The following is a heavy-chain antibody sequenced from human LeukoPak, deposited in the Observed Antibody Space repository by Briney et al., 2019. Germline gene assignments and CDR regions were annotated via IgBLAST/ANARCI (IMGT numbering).Heavy chain of an antibody. V-gene: IGHV1-69*05. CDR1: GGTFSSYA. Sequence: ASVKVSCKASGGTFSSYAISLVRQAHGRGLEWMGGIIPIFGTANYAQKFQGRVTITTDESTSTAYMELSSLRSEDTAVYYCARAGSRGYSSGWNYWGQGTLVTVSS. J-gene: IGHJ4*02. CDR3: ARAGSRGYSSGWNY. D-gene: IGHD5-18*01. CDR2: IIPIFGTA.